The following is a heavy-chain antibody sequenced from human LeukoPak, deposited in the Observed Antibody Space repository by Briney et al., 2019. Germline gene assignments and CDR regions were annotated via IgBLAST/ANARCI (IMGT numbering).Heavy chain of an antibody. CDR3: ARAGGGWSFDY. D-gene: IGHD6-19*01. CDR2: IYYSGST. Sequence: SETLSLTCTVSGASITTYYWSWIRQPPGKGLEWIGYIYYSGSTNYNPSLKSRVTISIDTSKNQFSLKLNSVTAADTAVYYCARAGGGWSFDYWGQGTLVTVSS. J-gene: IGHJ4*02. CDR1: GASITTYY. V-gene: IGHV4-59*01.